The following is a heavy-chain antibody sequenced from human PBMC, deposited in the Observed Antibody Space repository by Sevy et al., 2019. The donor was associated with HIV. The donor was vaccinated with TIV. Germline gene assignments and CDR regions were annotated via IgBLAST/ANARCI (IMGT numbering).Heavy chain of an antibody. D-gene: IGHD6-19*01. CDR2: ISWNSGSI. CDR3: AKDVGQWLGKDAFDV. J-gene: IGHJ3*01. V-gene: IGHV3-9*01. Sequence: GGSLRLSCAASGLTFDDYGINWVRQAPGKGLEWVSGISWNSGSIGYADSVKGRFTISRDNAKNSLYLQMNSLRPDDTGLYYCAKDVGQWLGKDAFDVWGRGTMVTVSS. CDR1: GLTFDDYG.